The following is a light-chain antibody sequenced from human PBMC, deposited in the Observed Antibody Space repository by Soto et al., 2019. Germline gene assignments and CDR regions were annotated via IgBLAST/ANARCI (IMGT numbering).Light chain of an antibody. Sequence: EIVMTQSPATLSVSPGESATLSCGASQSVSSKLAWYQQRPGQPPRLLIYGASFRATGIPARFSGSGSGTEFTLTISSLQSVDFAIYYCQQYNNWPLTFGGGTKVEIK. J-gene: IGKJ4*01. CDR2: GAS. V-gene: IGKV3D-15*01. CDR3: QQYNNWPLT. CDR1: QSVSSK.